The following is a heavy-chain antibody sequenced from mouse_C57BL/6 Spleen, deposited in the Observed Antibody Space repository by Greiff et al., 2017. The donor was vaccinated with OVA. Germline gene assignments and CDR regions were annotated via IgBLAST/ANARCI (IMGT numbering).Heavy chain of an antibody. J-gene: IGHJ3*01. V-gene: IGHV1-50*01. Sequence: VQLQQSGAELVTPGASVKLSCKASGYTFTSYWMQWVKQRPGQGLEWIGEIDPSDSYTNYNQKFKGKATLTVDTSSSTAYMQLSRLTSEDSAVYYCARYVGFAYWGQGTLVTVSA. CDR1: GYTFTSYW. CDR3: ARYVGFAY. CDR2: IDPSDSYT.